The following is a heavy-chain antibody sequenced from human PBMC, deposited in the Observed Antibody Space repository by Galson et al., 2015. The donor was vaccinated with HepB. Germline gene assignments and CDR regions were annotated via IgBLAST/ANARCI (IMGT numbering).Heavy chain of an antibody. J-gene: IGHJ6*03. CDR3: ARDHGHYYDSSGYYDYYYYYYMDV. V-gene: IGHV1-3*01. D-gene: IGHD3-22*01. CDR2: INAGNGTT. CDR1: GYTFTSYA. Sequence: SVKVSCKASGYTFTSYAMHWVRQAPGQRLEWMGWINAGNGTTKYSQKFQGRVTITRDTSASTAYMELSSLRSEDTAVYYCARDHGHYYDSSGYYDYYYYYYMDVWGQGTTVTVSS.